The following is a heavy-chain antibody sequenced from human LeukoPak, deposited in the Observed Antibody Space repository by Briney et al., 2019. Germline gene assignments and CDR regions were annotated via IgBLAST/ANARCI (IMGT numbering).Heavy chain of an antibody. CDR2: IESNGGDK. CDR3: ARDLSGDYDSSEIDY. V-gene: IGHV3-7*01. D-gene: IGHD3-22*01. Sequence: GGSLRLSCAASGFSFSIYWMSWIRQTPGKGLEYVANIESNGGDKYYVDSVKGRFTISRDNAKNSLYLQMNSLRAEDTAVYYCARDLSGDYDSSEIDYWGQGTLVTVSS. CDR1: GFSFSIYW. J-gene: IGHJ4*02.